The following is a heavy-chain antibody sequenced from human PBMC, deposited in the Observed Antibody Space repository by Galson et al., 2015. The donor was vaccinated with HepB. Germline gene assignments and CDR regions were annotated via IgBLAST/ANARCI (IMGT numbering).Heavy chain of an antibody. CDR3: AKDRGYCSSTSCYPNWFDP. V-gene: IGHV3-23*01. Sequence: SLRLSCAASGFTFSSYAMSWVRQAPGKGLEWVSAISGSGGSTYYADSVKGRFTISRDNSKNTLYLQMNSLRAEDTAVYYCAKDRGYCSSTSCYPNWFDPWGQGTLVTVSS. CDR2: ISGSGGST. D-gene: IGHD2-2*01. CDR1: GFTFSSYA. J-gene: IGHJ5*02.